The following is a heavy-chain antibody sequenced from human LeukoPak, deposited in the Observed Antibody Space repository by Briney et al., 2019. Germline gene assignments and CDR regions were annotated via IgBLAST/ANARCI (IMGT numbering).Heavy chain of an antibody. D-gene: IGHD6-13*01. CDR2: INHSGST. CDR1: GGSFSGYY. Sequence: SETLSLTCAVYGGSFSGYYWSWIRQPPGKGLEWIGEINHSGSTNYNPSLKSRVSISVDSSKNQFSLKVSSVTAADTAVYYCARGSDTAAGLYWGQGTVVTVSS. J-gene: IGHJ4*02. CDR3: ARGSDTAAGLY. V-gene: IGHV4-34*01.